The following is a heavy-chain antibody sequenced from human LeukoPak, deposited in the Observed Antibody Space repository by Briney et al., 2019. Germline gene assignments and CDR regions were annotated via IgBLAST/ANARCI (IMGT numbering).Heavy chain of an antibody. J-gene: IGHJ4*02. CDR2: ISTDGSNK. Sequence: PGGSLRLSCAASGFTFSSYALHWVRQAPGKGLEWVAVISTDGSNKYYADSVKGRFTISRDDSKNTLYLQMNSLRHEDTAVYYCARMYCSGGSCLDYFDYWGQGTLVTVSS. CDR3: ARMYCSGGSCLDYFDY. V-gene: IGHV3-30-3*01. CDR1: GFTFSSYA. D-gene: IGHD2-15*01.